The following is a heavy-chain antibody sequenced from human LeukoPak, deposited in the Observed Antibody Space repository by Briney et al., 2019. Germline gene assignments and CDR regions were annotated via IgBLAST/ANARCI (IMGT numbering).Heavy chain of an antibody. V-gene: IGHV3-21*04. J-gene: IGHJ4*02. CDR3: AKDLDAGDPTD. Sequence: PGGSLRLSCAASGFTFSSYSMNWVRQAPGKGLEWVSSISSSSSYIYYADSVKGRFTISRDNAKNSLYLQMNSLRADDTAVYYCAKDLDAGDPTDWGQGTLVTVSS. CDR1: GFTFSSYS. D-gene: IGHD2-21*01. CDR2: ISSSSSYI.